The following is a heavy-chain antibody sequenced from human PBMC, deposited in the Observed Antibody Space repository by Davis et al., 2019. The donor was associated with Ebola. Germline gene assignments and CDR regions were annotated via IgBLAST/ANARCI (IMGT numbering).Heavy chain of an antibody. J-gene: IGHJ6*02. CDR2: IYYSGST. D-gene: IGHD1-26*01. Sequence: SETLSLTCTVSGGSISSGGYYWSWIRQHPGKGLEWIGYIYYSGSTYYNPSLKSRVTISVDTSKNQFSLKLSSVTAADTAVYYCARLRVGYGMDVWGQGTTVTVSS. CDR1: GGSISSGGYY. V-gene: IGHV4-31*03. CDR3: ARLRVGYGMDV.